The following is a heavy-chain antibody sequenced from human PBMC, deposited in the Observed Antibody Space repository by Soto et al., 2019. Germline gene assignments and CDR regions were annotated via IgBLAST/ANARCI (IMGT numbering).Heavy chain of an antibody. Sequence: SVKVSCKASGGTFSSYAISWVRQAPGQGLEWMGGIIPIFGTANYAQKFQGRVTITADESTSTDYMELSSLRSEDTAVYYCARGRITIFGVASDYYYGMDVWGQGTTVTVS. CDR2: IIPIFGTA. V-gene: IGHV1-69*13. CDR1: GGTFSSYA. J-gene: IGHJ6*02. D-gene: IGHD3-3*01. CDR3: ARGRITIFGVASDYYYGMDV.